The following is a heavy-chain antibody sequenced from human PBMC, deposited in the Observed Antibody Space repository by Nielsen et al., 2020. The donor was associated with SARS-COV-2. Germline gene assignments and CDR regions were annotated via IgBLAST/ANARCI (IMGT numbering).Heavy chain of an antibody. CDR2: INPGESKT. CDR3: ARLWDDGYYFDTGPYDH. Sequence: GESLKISCAASGFIFSNYRMHWVRQAPGQGLVWVSHINPGESKTTYADSVKGRFTISRDNAKNTLYLQMNSLRADDTAIYYCARLWDDGYYFDTGPYDHWGQGTLVTVSS. CDR1: GFIFSNYR. D-gene: IGHD3-22*01. J-gene: IGHJ4*02. V-gene: IGHV3-74*03.